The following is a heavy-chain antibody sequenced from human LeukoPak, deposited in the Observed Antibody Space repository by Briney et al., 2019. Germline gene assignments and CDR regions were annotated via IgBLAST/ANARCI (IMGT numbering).Heavy chain of an antibody. CDR3: ARGPGDLEYFAY. CDR1: GGSFSNYY. V-gene: IGHV4-34*01. J-gene: IGHJ4*02. Sequence: PSETLSLTCAVYGGSFSNYYWSWIRQPPGKGLEWIGEINHSGSTNYNPSLKSRVTISVDTSKNQFSLKVTSVTAADTAVYYCARGPGDLEYFAYWGQGTLVTVSS. D-gene: IGHD3-10*01. CDR2: INHSGST.